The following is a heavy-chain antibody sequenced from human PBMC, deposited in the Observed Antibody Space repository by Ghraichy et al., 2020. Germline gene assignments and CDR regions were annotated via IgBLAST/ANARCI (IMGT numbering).Heavy chain of an antibody. J-gene: IGHJ6*02. D-gene: IGHD3-3*01. CDR3: ATAPVKVTISGRREYYSYYGMDV. Sequence: ASVKVSCKVSGNTLSKLSIHWVRQAPGKGVEWMGGFDPEEGERIYGQNFQGRVGMTEDTSTDTAYMELRSLRSEDTAVYYCATAPVKVTISGRREYYSYYGMDVWGQGTTVTVSS. CDR1: GNTLSKLS. V-gene: IGHV1-24*01. CDR2: FDPEEGER.